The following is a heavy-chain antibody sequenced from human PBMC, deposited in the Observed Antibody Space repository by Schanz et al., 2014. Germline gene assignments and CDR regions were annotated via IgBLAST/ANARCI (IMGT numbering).Heavy chain of an antibody. CDR2: ISYSGTT. CDR3: CARDALGGPHNWFDP. J-gene: IGHJ5*02. V-gene: IGHV4-31*03. Sequence: QVQLQESGPGLVKPSQTLSLTCTVSGGSISSGGYYWSWIRQHPGKGLEWIGYISYSGTTYYNPXLXSRVTIPVXXXXXXFSLKLXXXXXXXXXXXYCARDALGGPHNWFDPWGQGTLVSVSS. CDR1: GGSISSGGYY. D-gene: IGHD2-8*02.